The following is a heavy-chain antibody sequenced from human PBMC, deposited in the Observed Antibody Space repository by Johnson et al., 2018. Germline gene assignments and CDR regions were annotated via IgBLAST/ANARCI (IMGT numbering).Heavy chain of an antibody. CDR3: ARARPDRYYYGSGRLFYFDY. J-gene: IGHJ4*02. CDR1: GGSFSGYY. V-gene: IGHV4-34*01. CDR2: INHSGST. Sequence: QVQLQQWGAGLLKXSETLSLXCAVYGGSFSGYYWSWIRQPPGKGLEWIGEINHSGSTNYNPSLKSRVTISVDTSKNQFSLKLSSVTAADTAVYYCARARPDRYYYGSGRLFYFDYWGQGTLVTVSS. D-gene: IGHD3-10*01.